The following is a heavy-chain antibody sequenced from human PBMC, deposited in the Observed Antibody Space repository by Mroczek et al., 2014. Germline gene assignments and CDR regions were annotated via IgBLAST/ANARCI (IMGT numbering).Heavy chain of an antibody. D-gene: IGHD6-6*01. CDR3: ASLGAKGSSSISDYYYYYMDV. CDR1: GGTFSSYA. J-gene: IGHJ6*03. CDR2: IIPIFGTA. V-gene: IGHV1-69*01. Sequence: VQLLESGAEVKKPGSSVKVSCKASGGTFSSYAISWVRQAPGQGLEWMGGIIPIFGTANYAQKFQGRVTITADESTSTAYMELSSLRSEDTAVYYCASLGAKGSSSISDYYYYYMDVWGKGTHGHPSP.